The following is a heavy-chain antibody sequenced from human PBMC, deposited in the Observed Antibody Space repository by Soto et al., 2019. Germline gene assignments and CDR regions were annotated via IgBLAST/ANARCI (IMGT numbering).Heavy chain of an antibody. CDR3: ARDLAAVPRAFDY. J-gene: IGHJ4*02. CDR1: GGSISSYF. Sequence: QVQLQESGPGLLKPSETLSLTCTVSGGSISSYFYIWVRQPPGTGLEWIGSVYYTGTTDYNPSLKSRVTLSVDTSKTQFSLNLRSVTAADTAVYYCARDLAAVPRAFDYWGRGTLVTVSS. V-gene: IGHV4-59*01. CDR2: VYYTGTT. D-gene: IGHD6-13*01.